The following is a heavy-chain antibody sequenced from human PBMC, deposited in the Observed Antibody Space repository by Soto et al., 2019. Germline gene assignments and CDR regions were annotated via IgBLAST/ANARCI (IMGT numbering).Heavy chain of an antibody. CDR2: ISAYNGNT. J-gene: IGHJ4*02. CDR3: VSPGYYYDSSGYDY. CDR1: GYTFTSYG. D-gene: IGHD3-22*01. Sequence: ASVKVSCKASGYTFTSYGISWVRQAPGKGLEWMGWISAYNGNTNYAQKLQGRVTMTTDTSTSTAYMELRSLRSDDTAVYYCVSPGYYYDSSGYDYWGQGTLVTVSS. V-gene: IGHV1-18*04.